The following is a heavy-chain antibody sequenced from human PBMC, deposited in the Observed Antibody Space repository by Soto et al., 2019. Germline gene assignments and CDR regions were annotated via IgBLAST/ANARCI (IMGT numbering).Heavy chain of an antibody. Sequence: ASVKVSCKASGGTFSSYTISWVRQAPGQGLEWMGWISAYNGNTNYAQKLQGRVTMTTDTSTSTAYMELRSLRSDDTAVYYCASYHLNYYYYGMDVWGQGTTVTVSS. J-gene: IGHJ6*02. CDR1: GGTFSSYT. CDR3: ASYHLNYYYYGMDV. CDR2: ISAYNGNT. V-gene: IGHV1-18*01.